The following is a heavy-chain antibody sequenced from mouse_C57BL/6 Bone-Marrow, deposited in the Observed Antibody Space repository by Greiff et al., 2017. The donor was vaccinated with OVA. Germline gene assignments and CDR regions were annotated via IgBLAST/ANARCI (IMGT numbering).Heavy chain of an antibody. Sequence: LQESGAELARPGASVKLSCKASGYTFTSYGISWVKQRTGQGLEWIGEIYPRSGNTYYNEKFKGKATLTADKSSSTAYMELRSLTSEDSAVYFCARWGWAWFAYWGQGTLVTVSA. CDR2: IYPRSGNT. CDR1: GYTFTSYG. J-gene: IGHJ3*01. D-gene: IGHD2-3*01. CDR3: ARWGWAWFAY. V-gene: IGHV1-81*01.